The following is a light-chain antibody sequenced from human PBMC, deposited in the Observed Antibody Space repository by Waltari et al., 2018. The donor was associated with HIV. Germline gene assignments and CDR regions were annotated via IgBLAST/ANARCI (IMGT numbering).Light chain of an antibody. CDR3: QQYHTDPS. CDR2: RAS. CDR1: QPISNW. Sequence: DIHMTQSPSTLSAFVGDRVFITCRASQPISNWLAWYQQKPGKAPKLLIHRASILESGVSSRFSGSGSGTEFTLIIDTLQVDDFATYYCQQYHTDPSFGQGTRLEF. V-gene: IGKV1-5*03. J-gene: IGKJ5*01.